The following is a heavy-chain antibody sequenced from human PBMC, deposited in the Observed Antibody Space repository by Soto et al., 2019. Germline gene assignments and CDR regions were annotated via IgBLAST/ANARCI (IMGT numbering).Heavy chain of an antibody. CDR3: AITRPPSSSSSPNLCYGMDV. V-gene: IGHV3-30-3*01. CDR2: ISYDGSNK. CDR1: GFNFSSYA. J-gene: IGHJ6*02. Sequence: GGSLRLPCAASGFNFSSYAMHWVGQAPGKGLEWVAVISYDGSNKYYADSVKGRLTISMDYSKTTLYLQMNSLRTEDTAVYYCAITRPPSSSSSPNLCYGMDVWGQGTTVTVS. D-gene: IGHD6-6*01.